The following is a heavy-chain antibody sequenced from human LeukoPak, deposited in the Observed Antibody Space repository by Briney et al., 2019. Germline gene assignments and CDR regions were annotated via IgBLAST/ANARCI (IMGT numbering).Heavy chain of an antibody. Sequence: PSETLSLTCTISGVSSSSSYWSWIRQPPGKGLEWIGYIFYTGDSNHNPSLKSRVSISLDTSKDQISLKLSSVTAADTAVYYCAXXRXXXXXDSXXXGTLVTVS. V-gene: IGHV4-59*08. J-gene: IGHJ5*01. CDR3: AXXRXXXXXDS. CDR2: IFYTGDS. CDR1: GVSSSSSY.